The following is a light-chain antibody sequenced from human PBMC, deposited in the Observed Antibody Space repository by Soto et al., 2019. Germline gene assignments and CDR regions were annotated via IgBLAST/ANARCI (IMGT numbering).Light chain of an antibody. Sequence: EMVLTQSPATLSLSPGERATLSCRASQSVSDYLAWYQQKPGQAPRLLIYDVSNRATGIPVRFRGSGSGTDFTLTISSLEPEDFAVYYCQLRSTWPPITFGQGTRLEIK. V-gene: IGKV3-11*01. CDR3: QLRSTWPPIT. CDR2: DVS. CDR1: QSVSDY. J-gene: IGKJ5*01.